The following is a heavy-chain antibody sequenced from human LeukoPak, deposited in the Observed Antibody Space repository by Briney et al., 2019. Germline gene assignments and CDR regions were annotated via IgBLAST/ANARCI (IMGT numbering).Heavy chain of an antibody. CDR2: VNHSGYT. Sequence: SETLSLTCDVSGVSFITYYWSWIRQSPEKGLEWIGEVNHSGYTNYNPSLKSRVTISVDTSKNQFSLKLSSVTAADTAVYYCARQLYGSDYWGQGTLVTVSS. CDR3: ARQLYGSDY. V-gene: IGHV4-34*01. J-gene: IGHJ4*02. CDR1: GVSFITYY. D-gene: IGHD4-17*01.